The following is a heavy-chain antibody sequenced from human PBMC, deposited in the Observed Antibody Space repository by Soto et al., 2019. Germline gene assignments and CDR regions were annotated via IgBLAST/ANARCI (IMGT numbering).Heavy chain of an antibody. Sequence: SETLSLTCTVSGGSIDSGGYYWTWIRQFPGKGLEWIGYIYYSGSTYYNPSLRDRLTLSVDTSKNQFSLRLRSVTASDTAVYYCARDLVRDYGGGCWGQGALVTVSS. CDR1: GGSIDSGGYY. V-gene: IGHV4-31*03. J-gene: IGHJ4*02. CDR2: IYYSGST. D-gene: IGHD4-17*01. CDR3: ARDLVRDYGGGC.